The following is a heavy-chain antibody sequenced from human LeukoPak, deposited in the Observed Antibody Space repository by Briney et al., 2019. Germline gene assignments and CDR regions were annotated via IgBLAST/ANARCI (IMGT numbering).Heavy chain of an antibody. CDR2: IRYDGSNK. CDR3: QTDYYYGSGSFDY. D-gene: IGHD3-10*01. CDR1: GFTXXSYG. J-gene: IGHJ4*02. Sequence: SGFTXXSYGMHWVRQAPGKGLEWVAFIRYDGSNKYYADSVKGRFTISRDNSKNTLYLQMNSLRAEDTAVYYCQTDYYYGSGSFDYWGQGTLVTVSS. V-gene: IGHV3-30*02.